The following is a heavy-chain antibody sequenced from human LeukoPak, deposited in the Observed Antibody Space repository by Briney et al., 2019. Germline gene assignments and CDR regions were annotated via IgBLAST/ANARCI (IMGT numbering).Heavy chain of an antibody. D-gene: IGHD4-11*01. CDR2: IIPIFGTA. CDR1: GGTFSSYA. CDR3: ARVGPHYSNYNWFDP. V-gene: IGHV1-69*05. Sequence: SVKVSCKASGGTFSSYAISWVRQAPGQGLEWMGGIIPIFGTANYAQKFQGRVTITTDESTSTACMELSSLRSEDTAVYYCARVGPHYSNYNWFDPWGQGTLVTVSS. J-gene: IGHJ5*02.